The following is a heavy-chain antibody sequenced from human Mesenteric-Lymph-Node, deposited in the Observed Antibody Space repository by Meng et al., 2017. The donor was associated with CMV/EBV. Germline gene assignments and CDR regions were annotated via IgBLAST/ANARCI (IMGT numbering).Heavy chain of an antibody. D-gene: IGHD3-10*01. J-gene: IGHJ4*02. CDR1: GGSFSDNY. Sequence: GSLRLSCAVYGGSFSDNYWSWIRQPPGKGLEWIGEISHIGNTNYNPSLKSRLTISVDTSKNQFSLKLSSVTAADTAVYYCARRLPHYGSGSQSLEYWGQGTLVTVSS. CDR3: ARRLPHYGSGSQSLEY. V-gene: IGHV4-34*01. CDR2: ISHIGNT.